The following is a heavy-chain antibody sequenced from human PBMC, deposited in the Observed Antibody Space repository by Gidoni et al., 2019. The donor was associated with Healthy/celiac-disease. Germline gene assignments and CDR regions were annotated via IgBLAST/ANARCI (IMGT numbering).Heavy chain of an antibody. D-gene: IGHD3-10*01. J-gene: IGHJ5*02. V-gene: IGHV3-21*01. CDR1: GFTFRSSS. Sequence: EVQLVESGGGLVTPGGSLRLSCAASGFTFRSSSMNWVRQAPGKGLEWVSSISSSSSYIYYADSVKGRFTISRDNAKNSLYLQMNSLRAEDTAVYYCARDVLWFGELFGPEENHWGQGTLVTVSS. CDR2: ISSSSSYI. CDR3: ARDVLWFGELFGPEENH.